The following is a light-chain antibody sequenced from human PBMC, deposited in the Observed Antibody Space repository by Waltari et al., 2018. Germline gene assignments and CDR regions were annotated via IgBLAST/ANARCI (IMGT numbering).Light chain of an antibody. Sequence: ETVMTQSPATLSVSPGERATLSCRASQSVSSNLAWYQQKPGQAPRLPIYGASTRATGIPARFSGSGSGTEFTLTISSLQSEDFAVYYCQQYNNWPPLTFGGGTKVEIK. V-gene: IGKV3-15*01. CDR2: GAS. CDR1: QSVSSN. J-gene: IGKJ4*01. CDR3: QQYNNWPPLT.